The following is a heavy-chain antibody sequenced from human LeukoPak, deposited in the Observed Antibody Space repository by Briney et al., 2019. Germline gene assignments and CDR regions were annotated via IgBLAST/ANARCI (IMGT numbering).Heavy chain of an antibody. Sequence: GGSLRLSCAASGFTFSSYAMSWVRQVPGKGLEWVSAISGSGGSTYYADSVKGRFTISRDNSKNTLYLQMNSLRAEDTAVYYCARGYMVPKVFDYWGQGTLVTVSS. CDR3: ARGYMVPKVFDY. CDR1: GFTFSSYA. CDR2: ISGSGGST. J-gene: IGHJ4*02. V-gene: IGHV3-23*01. D-gene: IGHD1-14*01.